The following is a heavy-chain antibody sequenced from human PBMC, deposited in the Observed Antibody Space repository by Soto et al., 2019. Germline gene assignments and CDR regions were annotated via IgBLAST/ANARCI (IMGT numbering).Heavy chain of an antibody. CDR1: GFTFNTYA. J-gene: IGHJ4*02. V-gene: IGHV3-23*01. Sequence: EVQLLESGGGLVQPGGSLRLSCAASGFTFNTYAMSWVRQAPGKGLEWVSAISSSGGSTYYADSVKGRFTISRDNSKNTLYLQMNSLSDEDTAVYYCAKSSPTIVVVVAATFDYWGQGTLVTVSS. CDR3: AKSSPTIVVVVAATFDY. CDR2: ISSSGGST. D-gene: IGHD2-15*01.